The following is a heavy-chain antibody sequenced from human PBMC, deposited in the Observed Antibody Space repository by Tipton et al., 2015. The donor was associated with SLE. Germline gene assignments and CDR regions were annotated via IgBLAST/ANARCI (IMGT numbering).Heavy chain of an antibody. J-gene: IGHJ4*02. CDR1: GGSFSDYS. V-gene: IGHV4-34*01. D-gene: IGHD3-3*01. CDR2: ISFSGTT. Sequence: TLSLTCAVYGGSFSDYSWSWIRQPPGKGLEWLGSISFSGTTYFNPSLKSRVTLSRDTSKNQFSLNLNSVTAADTAVYYCARGWDYDSWSGYADYWGQGTLVTVSS. CDR3: ARGWDYDSWSGYADY.